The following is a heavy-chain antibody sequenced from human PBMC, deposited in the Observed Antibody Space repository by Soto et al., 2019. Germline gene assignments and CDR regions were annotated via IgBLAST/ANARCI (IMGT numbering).Heavy chain of an antibody. CDR3: ARDLAVADFDY. Sequence: QVQLVQSGAEVKKPGASVKVSCKASGYTLTSYAMHWVRQAPGQRLEWMGWINAGNGNTKYSQKFQGRVTITRDTSASTAYMELSSLRSEDTAVYYCARDLAVADFDYWGQGTLVTVSS. D-gene: IGHD6-19*01. J-gene: IGHJ4*02. CDR2: INAGNGNT. CDR1: GYTLTSYA. V-gene: IGHV1-3*01.